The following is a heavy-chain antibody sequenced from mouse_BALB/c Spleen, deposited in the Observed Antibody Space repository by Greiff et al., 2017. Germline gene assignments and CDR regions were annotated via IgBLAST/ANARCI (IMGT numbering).Heavy chain of an antibody. V-gene: IGHV14-3*02. D-gene: IGHD2-3*01. J-gene: IGHJ4*01. Sequence: QLQQSGAELVKPGASVKLSCTASGFNIKDTYMHWVKQRPEQGLEWIGRIDPANGNTKYDPKFQGKATITADTSSNTAYLQLSSLTSEDTAVYYCARYDRYDAMDYWGQGTSVTVSS. CDR3: ARYDRYDAMDY. CDR1: GFNIKDTY. CDR2: IDPANGNT.